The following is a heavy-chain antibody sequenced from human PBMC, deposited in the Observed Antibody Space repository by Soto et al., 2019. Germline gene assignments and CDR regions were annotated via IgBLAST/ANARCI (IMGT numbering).Heavy chain of an antibody. V-gene: IGHV3-74*01. D-gene: IGHD1-20*01. Sequence: PGGPLRLSCADSGFTFRRNWMHWVRQAPGKGLAWVSCINSDGSGTSYADSVKGRFTISRDNAKNTLYLQMNSLRVEDTAVYYCVITPGYWGQGTQVTVSS. CDR2: INSDGSGT. J-gene: IGHJ4*02. CDR3: VITPGY. CDR1: GFTFRRNW.